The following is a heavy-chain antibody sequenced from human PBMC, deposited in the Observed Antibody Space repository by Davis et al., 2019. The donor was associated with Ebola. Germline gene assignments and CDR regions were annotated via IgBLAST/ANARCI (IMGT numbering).Heavy chain of an antibody. CDR1: GFTFSSYA. V-gene: IGHV3-30-3*01. J-gene: IGHJ5*02. CDR3: ARDPLPNSSWYYAWFDP. Sequence: GGSLRLSCAASGFTFSSYAMHWVRQAPGKGLEWVAVISYDGSNKYYADSVKGRFTISRDNSKHTLYLQMNSLKAEDTAVYYCARDPLPNSSWYYAWFDPWGQGTLVTVSS. D-gene: IGHD6-13*01. CDR2: ISYDGSNK.